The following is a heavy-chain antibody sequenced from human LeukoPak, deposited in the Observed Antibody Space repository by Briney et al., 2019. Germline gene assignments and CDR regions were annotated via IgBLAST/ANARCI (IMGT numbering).Heavy chain of an antibody. D-gene: IGHD3-22*01. CDR1: GGSISSGGYY. CDR2: IYYSGST. V-gene: IGHV4-31*03. J-gene: IGHJ3*02. CDR3: ARDTGIIYDSSGYYYENAFDI. Sequence: SETLSLTCTVSGGSISSGGYYWSWIRQHPGKGLEWTGYIYYSGSTYYNPSLKSRVTISVDTSKNQFSLKLSSVTAADTAVYYCARDTGIIYDSSGYYYENAFDIWGQGTMVTVSS.